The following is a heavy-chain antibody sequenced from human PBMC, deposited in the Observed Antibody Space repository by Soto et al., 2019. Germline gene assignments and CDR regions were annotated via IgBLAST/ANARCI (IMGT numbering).Heavy chain of an antibody. J-gene: IGHJ6*03. CDR1: GGSFSGYY. D-gene: IGHD3-16*02. V-gene: IGHV4-34*01. CDR2: INHSGST. CDR3: AREAAFGGVIVIYYMDV. Sequence: SETLSLTCAVYGGSFSGYYWSWIRQPPGKGLEWIGEINHSGSTNYNPSLKSRVTISVDTSKNQFSLKLSSVTAADTAVYYCAREAAFGGVIVIYYMDVWGKGTTVTVSS.